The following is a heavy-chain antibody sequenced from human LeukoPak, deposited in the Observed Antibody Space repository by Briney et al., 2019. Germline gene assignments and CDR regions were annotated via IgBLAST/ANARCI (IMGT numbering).Heavy chain of an antibody. D-gene: IGHD3-16*01. CDR2: ISWNSGSI. CDR3: ARDPGGIRYDY. V-gene: IGHV3-9*01. Sequence: GGSLRLSCAASGFTFDDYAMHWVRQAPGKGLEWVSGISWNSGSIGYADSVKGRFTISRDNAKNSLYLQMNSLRAEDTAVYYCARDPGGIRYDYWGQGTLVTVSS. J-gene: IGHJ4*02. CDR1: GFTFDDYA.